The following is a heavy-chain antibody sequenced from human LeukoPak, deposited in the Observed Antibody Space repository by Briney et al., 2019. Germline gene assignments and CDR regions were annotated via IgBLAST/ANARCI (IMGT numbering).Heavy chain of an antibody. CDR3: ARGTTTVTTANGFDP. D-gene: IGHD4-17*01. CDR1: GGSISSYY. Sequence: SETLSLTCTVSGGSISSYYWSWIRQPPGKGLEWLGYIYYSGSTNYNPSLKSRVTISVDTSKNQFSLKLSSVTAADTAVYYCARGTTTVTTANGFDPWGQGTPVTVSS. V-gene: IGHV4-59*01. J-gene: IGHJ5*02. CDR2: IYYSGST.